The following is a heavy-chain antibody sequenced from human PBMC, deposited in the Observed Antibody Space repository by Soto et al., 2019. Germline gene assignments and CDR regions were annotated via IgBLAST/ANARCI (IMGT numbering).Heavy chain of an antibody. D-gene: IGHD3-22*01. CDR2: LSWNGVTI. J-gene: IGHJ6*02. V-gene: IGHV3-9*01. Sequence: EVQLVESGGDLVQPGRSLRLSCAASGFTFDDYAMHWVRQVPGKGLQWVSGLSWNGVTIGYAASVKGRFTISRDNAKKSLYLQMNGLIPDDTALYYCAASRAYDSSDYSGLNYGMDVWGLGTTVAVSS. CDR1: GFTFDDYA. CDR3: AASRAYDSSDYSGLNYGMDV.